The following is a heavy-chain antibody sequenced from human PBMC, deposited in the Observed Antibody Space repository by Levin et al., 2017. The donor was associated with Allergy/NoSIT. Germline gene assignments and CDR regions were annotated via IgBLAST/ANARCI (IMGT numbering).Heavy chain of an antibody. CDR1: GFTFSSYG. CDR3: AKGSSGWYAR. CDR2: ISYDGSNK. J-gene: IGHJ5*02. D-gene: IGHD6-19*01. V-gene: IGHV3-30*18. Sequence: LSLTCAASGFTFSSYGMHWVRQAPGKGLEWVAVISYDGSNKYYADSVKGRFTISRDNSKNTLYLQMNSLRAEDTAVYYCAKGSSGWYARWGQGTLVTVSS.